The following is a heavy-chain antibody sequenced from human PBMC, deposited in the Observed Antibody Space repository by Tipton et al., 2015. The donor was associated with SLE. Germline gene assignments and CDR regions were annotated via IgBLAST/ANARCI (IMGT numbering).Heavy chain of an antibody. CDR2: IGPAGDP. CDR3: AREVSSVVRGVIRY. D-gene: IGHD3-10*01. Sequence: SLRLSCAASGFTFSSHDMHWVRQITGKGLEWVSGIGPAGDPYYPGSVKGRFTISRDNAKNSLYLQMNSLRAEDTAVYYCAREVSSVVRGVIRYWGQGTLVTVSS. J-gene: IGHJ4*02. CDR1: GFTFSSHD. V-gene: IGHV3-13*05.